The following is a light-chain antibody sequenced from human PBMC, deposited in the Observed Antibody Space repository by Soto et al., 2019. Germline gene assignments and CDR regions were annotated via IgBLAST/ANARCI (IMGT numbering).Light chain of an antibody. Sequence: EIVLTQSPATLSLSPGERATLSCRASQDVSSYLAWYQQKPGQAPRLLIYDASNRATGIPARFSGSGSGTDVTLTISSLEPEDFVIYYCQQRSNWPLYTFGQGTKLEIK. V-gene: IGKV3-11*01. CDR3: QQRSNWPLYT. J-gene: IGKJ2*01. CDR2: DAS. CDR1: QDVSSY.